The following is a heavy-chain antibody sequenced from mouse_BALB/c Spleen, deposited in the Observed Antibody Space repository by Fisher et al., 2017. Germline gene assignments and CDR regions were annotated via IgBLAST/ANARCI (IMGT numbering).Heavy chain of an antibody. J-gene: IGHJ1*01. V-gene: IGHV1S34*01. Sequence: KFKGKATFTVDTSSSTAYMQFNSLTSEDSAVYYCAREATATSRYFDVWGAGTTVTVSS. CDR3: AREATATSRYFDV. D-gene: IGHD1-2*01.